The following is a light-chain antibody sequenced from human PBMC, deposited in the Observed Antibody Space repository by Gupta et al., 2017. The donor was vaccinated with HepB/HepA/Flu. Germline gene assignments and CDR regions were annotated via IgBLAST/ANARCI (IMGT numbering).Light chain of an antibody. J-gene: IGLJ3*02. CDR1: SSDVGDYNF. Sequence: QSALTQPASVSGSPGQSITISCTGTSSDVGDYNFVSWYQQQHPGKAPKLIIFEVSKRPSGISDRFSGSKSGNTASLTISGLQAEDEADYYGCSYISDSTWVFGGGTKVTVL. V-gene: IGLV2-23*02. CDR3: CSYISDSTWV. CDR2: EVS.